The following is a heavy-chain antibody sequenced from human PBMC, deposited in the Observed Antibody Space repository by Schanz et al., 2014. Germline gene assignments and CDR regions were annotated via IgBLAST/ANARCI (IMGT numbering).Heavy chain of an antibody. CDR1: GFTVNTNY. Sequence: EVQLVESGGGLIQPGGSLRLSCAVSGFTVNTNYMSWVRQAPGKGLEWISSMYINSGSTQYADSVKGRFIISRDNSKNTLDLQMNSLRGDDTAVYYCAKVFHPYYGGNSFDNWGQGTLVTVSS. CDR2: MYINSGST. J-gene: IGHJ4*02. CDR3: AKVFHPYYGGNSFDN. V-gene: IGHV3-66*03. D-gene: IGHD4-17*01.